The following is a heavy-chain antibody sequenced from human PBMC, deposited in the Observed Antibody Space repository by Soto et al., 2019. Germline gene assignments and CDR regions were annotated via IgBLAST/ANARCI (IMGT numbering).Heavy chain of an antibody. CDR3: AARRWGSSWYQFDY. D-gene: IGHD6-13*01. J-gene: IGHJ4*02. CDR1: GFTFSSYA. CDR2: ISGSGGST. V-gene: IGHV3-23*01. Sequence: PGGSLRLSCAASGFTFSSYAMSWVRQAPGKGLEWVSAISGSGGSTYYADSVKGRFTISRDNSKNTLYLQMNSLRAEDTAVYYCAARRWGSSWYQFDYWGEGTLVTVSS.